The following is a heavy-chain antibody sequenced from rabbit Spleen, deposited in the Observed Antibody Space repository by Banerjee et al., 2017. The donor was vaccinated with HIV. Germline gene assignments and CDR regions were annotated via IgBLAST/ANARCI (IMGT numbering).Heavy chain of an antibody. Sequence: QSLEESGGDLVKPGASLTLTCTASGFSFSSSYYMCWVRQAPGKGLEWIACIAAGSSGKTYYASWAKGRFTMSKTSSTTVTLQMTSLTAADTATYFCARDSYAYSSGYFYFDLWGPGTLVTVS. CDR1: GFSFSSSYY. CDR2: IAAGSSGKT. CDR3: ARDSYAYSSGYFYFDL. V-gene: IGHV1S40*01. J-gene: IGHJ4*01. D-gene: IGHD1-1*01.